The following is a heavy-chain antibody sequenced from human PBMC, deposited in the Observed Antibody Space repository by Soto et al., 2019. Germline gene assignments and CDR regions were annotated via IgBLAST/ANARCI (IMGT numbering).Heavy chain of an antibody. Sequence: GGSQRLSSTASGFTFSSYASHWVRQAPGKGLEWVAVISYDGSNKYYADSVKGRFTISRDNSKNTLYLQMNSLRAEDTAVYYCARDYYRFNSGYGFSMDVWGQGTTVTVSS. D-gene: IGHD5-12*01. CDR1: GFTFSSYA. CDR3: ARDYYRFNSGYGFSMDV. J-gene: IGHJ6*02. V-gene: IGHV3-30-3*01. CDR2: ISYDGSNK.